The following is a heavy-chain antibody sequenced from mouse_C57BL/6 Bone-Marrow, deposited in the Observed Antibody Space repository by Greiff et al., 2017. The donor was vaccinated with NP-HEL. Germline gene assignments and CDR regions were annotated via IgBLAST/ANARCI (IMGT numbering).Heavy chain of an antibody. J-gene: IGHJ3*01. CDR1: GFTFSDYG. V-gene: IGHV5-17*01. D-gene: IGHD2-4*01. CDR2: ISSGSSTI. CDR3: ARPTIYYDYAFAY. Sequence: EVQLVESGGGLVKPGGSLKLSCAASGFTFSDYGMHWVRQAPEKGLEWVAYISSGSSTIYYADTVKGRFTISRDNAKNTLFLQMTSLRSEDTAMYYCARPTIYYDYAFAYWGQGTLVTVSA.